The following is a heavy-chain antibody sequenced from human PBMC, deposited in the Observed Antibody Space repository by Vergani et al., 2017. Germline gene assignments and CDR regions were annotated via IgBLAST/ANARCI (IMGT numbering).Heavy chain of an antibody. CDR2: IYYSGST. J-gene: IGHJ5*02. CDR1: GGSIRSGGYY. Sequence: QVQLQESGPGLVKPSETLSLTCTVSGGSIRSGGYYWSWTRQHPGKGLEWIGYIYYSGSTYYNPSLKSRVTRSVDTSKNQFSLKLSSVTAADTAVYYCASHQLLSGXFDPWGQGTLVTVSS. D-gene: IGHD2-2*01. CDR3: ASHQLLSGXFDP. V-gene: IGHV4-31*03.